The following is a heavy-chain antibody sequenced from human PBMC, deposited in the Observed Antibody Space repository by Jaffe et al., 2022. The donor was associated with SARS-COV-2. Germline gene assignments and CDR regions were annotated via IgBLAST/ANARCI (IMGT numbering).Heavy chain of an antibody. D-gene: IGHD3-9*01. V-gene: IGHV3-30*04. CDR2: ISYDGSNK. CDR1: GFTFSDYA. Sequence: QVQLVESGGGVVQPGRSLRLSCAASGFTFSDYAMHWVRQAPGKGLEWVAVISYDGSNKYYADSVKGRFTISKDHSKNTLYLQMSSLRAEDTAVYYCARSAYYDILTGSDWGQGTLVTVSS. CDR3: ARSAYYDILTGSD. J-gene: IGHJ4*02.